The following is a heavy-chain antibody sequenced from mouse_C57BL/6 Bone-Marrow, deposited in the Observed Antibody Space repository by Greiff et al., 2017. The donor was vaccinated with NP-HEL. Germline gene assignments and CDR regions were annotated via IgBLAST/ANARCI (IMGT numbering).Heavy chain of an antibody. CDR1: GYTFTSYW. CDR2: IDPSDSYT. Sequence: QVQLQQPGAELVKPGASVKLSCKASGYTFTSYWMQWVKQRPGQGLEWIGEIDPSDSYTNYNQKFTGKATLTVDTSSSTAYMQLSSLTSEDAAVYYCARLTTVVADYWGQGTTLTVSS. V-gene: IGHV1-50*01. CDR3: ARLTTVVADY. J-gene: IGHJ2*01. D-gene: IGHD1-1*01.